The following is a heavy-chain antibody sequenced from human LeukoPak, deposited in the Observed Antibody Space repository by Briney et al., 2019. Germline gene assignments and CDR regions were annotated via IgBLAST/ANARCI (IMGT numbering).Heavy chain of an antibody. J-gene: IGHJ4*02. CDR2: ISSSSNSI. Sequence: GGSLTLSCAASGFTFSSYAMSWVREAPARGLEWVSYISSSSNSIYYADSVKGRFTISRDNAKNSLYLEMNSLRAEDTAVYYCARATILGGGANFHYWGQGTLVTVSS. V-gene: IGHV3-48*04. D-gene: IGHD1-26*01. CDR1: GFTFSSYA. CDR3: ARATILGGGANFHY.